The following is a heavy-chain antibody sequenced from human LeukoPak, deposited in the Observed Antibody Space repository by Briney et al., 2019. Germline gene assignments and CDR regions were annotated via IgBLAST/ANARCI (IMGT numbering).Heavy chain of an antibody. J-gene: IGHJ6*02. CDR3: ARHLQVATSLYYYGMDV. V-gene: IGHV1-2*02. D-gene: IGHD5-12*01. CDR1: GYTFTGYY. CDR2: INPNSGGT. Sequence: ASVKVSCKASGYTFTGYYMHWVRQAPGQGLEWMGWINPNSGGTNYAQKFQGRVTMTRDTSISTAYMELSRLRSDNTAVYYCARHLQVATSLYYYGMDVWGQGTTVTVSS.